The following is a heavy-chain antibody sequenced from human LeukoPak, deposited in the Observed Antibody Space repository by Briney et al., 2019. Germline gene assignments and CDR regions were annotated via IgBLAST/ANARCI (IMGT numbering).Heavy chain of an antibody. V-gene: IGHV3-15*01. D-gene: IGHD5-18*01. CDR1: GFTFINAW. Sequence: GGSLRLSCAASGFTFINAWMAWVRQAPGKGLEWVGRIKAKAHGGTIEYAAPVKGRFTISRDNAKNSLYLQMNSLRAEDTAVYYCAKRIQSAMAMGYWGQGTLVTVSS. CDR3: AKRIQSAMAMGY. J-gene: IGHJ4*02. CDR2: IKAKAHGGTI.